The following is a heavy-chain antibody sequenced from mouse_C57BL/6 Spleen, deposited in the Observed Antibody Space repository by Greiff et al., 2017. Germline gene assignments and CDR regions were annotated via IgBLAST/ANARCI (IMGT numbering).Heavy chain of an antibody. CDR1: GYTFTSYW. D-gene: IGHD1-1*01. V-gene: IGHV1-5*01. Sequence: EVQLLQSGTVLARPGASLKLSCKTSGYTFTSYWMYWVKQKPGQGLEWIGAINPGNSDTSYTQKFKGKAKLTAVTSASTAYMELSSLTNEDSAVYYCTNPIYYYGSGYWGQGTTLTVSS. J-gene: IGHJ2*01. CDR3: TNPIYYYGSGY. CDR2: INPGNSDT.